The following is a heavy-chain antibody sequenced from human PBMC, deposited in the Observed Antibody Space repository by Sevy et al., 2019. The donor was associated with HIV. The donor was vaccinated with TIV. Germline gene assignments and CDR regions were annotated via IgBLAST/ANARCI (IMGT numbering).Heavy chain of an antibody. J-gene: IGHJ4*02. Sequence: GGSLRLSCAASGFTFSSYSMNWVRQAPGKGLEWVSSISSSSSYIYYADSVKGRFTISRDNAKNSLYLQMNSLRAEDTAVYYCARGLLWSGELINYFDYWGQGTLVTVSS. D-gene: IGHD3-10*01. V-gene: IGHV3-21*01. CDR1: GFTFSSYS. CDR3: ARGLLWSGELINYFDY. CDR2: ISSSSSYI.